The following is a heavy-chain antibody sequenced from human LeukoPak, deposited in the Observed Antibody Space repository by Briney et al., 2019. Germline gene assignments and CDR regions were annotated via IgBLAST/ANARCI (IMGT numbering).Heavy chain of an antibody. J-gene: IGHJ4*02. D-gene: IGHD5-24*01. CDR3: SRGTDAYKCGNS. CDR2: VHYSGRI. V-gene: IGHV4-34*01. CDR1: GGAFSGYY. Sequence: KPSETLSLTRAVYGGAFSGYYWNWVRQPPRKGLEWVGGVHYSGRIKLNPSLKSRVTISADTSNNHFSLKMNSVTAADTAVYYCSRGTDAYKCGNSWGQGTLVTVS.